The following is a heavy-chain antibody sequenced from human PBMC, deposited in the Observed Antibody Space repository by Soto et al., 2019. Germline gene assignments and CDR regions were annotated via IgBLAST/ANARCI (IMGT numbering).Heavy chain of an antibody. V-gene: IGHV1-69*02. CDR1: GGTFSRYT. CDR2: IIPILGRA. Sequence: QVQLVQSGAEVQKPGSSVKVSCKASGGTFSRYTISWVRQAPGQGLEWMGRIIPILGRANYAQKFQGRVKITADKSTSTAYMELSSLRAEDTAVDYCARGSITMVRGAKLFDYWGQGTLVTGSS. CDR3: ARGSITMVRGAKLFDY. J-gene: IGHJ4*02. D-gene: IGHD3-10*01.